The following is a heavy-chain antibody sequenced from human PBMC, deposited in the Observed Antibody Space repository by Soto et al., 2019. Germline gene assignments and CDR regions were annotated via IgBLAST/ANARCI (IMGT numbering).Heavy chain of an antibody. CDR1: GGSISSGGYY. V-gene: IGHV4-31*02. Sequence: PSETLSLTCTVSGGSISSGGYYWSWIRQHPGKGLEWTGYIYYSGSTCYNPSLKSRVTISVDTSKNQFSLKLSSVTAADTAVYYCVAYGSGSYFGGDAFDIWGQGTMVTVSS. D-gene: IGHD3-10*01. J-gene: IGHJ3*02. CDR3: VAYGSGSYFGGDAFDI. CDR2: IYYSGST.